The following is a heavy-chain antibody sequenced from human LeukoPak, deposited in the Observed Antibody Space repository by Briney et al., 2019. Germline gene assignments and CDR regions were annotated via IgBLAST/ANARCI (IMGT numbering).Heavy chain of an antibody. CDR1: CGFIRCYY. CDR3: ATCIGGDCSPHGDYYYYYMDV. V-gene: IGHV4-59*07. CDR2: IYYSGST. J-gene: IGHJ6*03. Sequence: WDTLSLTCTVSCGFIRCYYESGLRAPRGRALEGLGYIYYSGSTNYTPSLKSRVTISVDTSKNQFSLKLSSVTAADTAVYYCATCIGGDCSPHGDYYYYYMDVWGKGTTVTVSS. D-gene: IGHD2-21*02.